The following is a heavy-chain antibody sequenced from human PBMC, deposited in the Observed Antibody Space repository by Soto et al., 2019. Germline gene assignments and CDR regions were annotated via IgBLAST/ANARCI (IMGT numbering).Heavy chain of an antibody. D-gene: IGHD2-2*01. CDR3: ATDRTAPASSRWFDP. J-gene: IGHJ5*02. CDR2: ISYDGSNE. V-gene: IGHV3-30-3*01. CDR1: GFSFSSYA. Sequence: GGSLRLSCAASGFSFSSYAMHWVRQAPGKGLERVAVISYDGSNEYYADSVKGRFTICRHNSKNTLYLQMNSLRAEDKAVYYCATDRTAPASSRWFDPCCQRPLGPVSS.